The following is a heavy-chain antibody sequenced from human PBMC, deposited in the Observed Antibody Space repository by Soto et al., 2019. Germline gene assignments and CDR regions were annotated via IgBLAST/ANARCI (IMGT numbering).Heavy chain of an antibody. Sequence: ASVKVSCKASGYTFTSYAMHWVRQAPGQRLEWMGWINAGNGNTKYSQKFQGRVTITRDTSASTAYMELSSLRSEDTAVYYCARASAAPNIAACKGVFDYWGQGTLVTVS. D-gene: IGHD6-6*01. CDR1: GYTFTSYA. J-gene: IGHJ4*02. CDR3: ARASAAPNIAACKGVFDY. CDR2: INAGNGNT. V-gene: IGHV1-3*01.